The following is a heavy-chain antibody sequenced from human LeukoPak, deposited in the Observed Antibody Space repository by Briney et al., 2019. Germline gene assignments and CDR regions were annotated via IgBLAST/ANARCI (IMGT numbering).Heavy chain of an antibody. CDR3: ARTATDCSGGSCYSGGIDF. V-gene: IGHV3-66*01. Sequence: GGSLRLSCAASGFTFSSYAMHWVRQAPGKGLEWVSVIYSGGSTYYADSVKGRFTISRDNSKNTLYLQMNSLRAEDTAVYYCARTATDCSGGSCYSGGIDFWGQGTLVTVSS. J-gene: IGHJ4*02. CDR1: GFTFSSYA. CDR2: IYSGGST. D-gene: IGHD2-15*01.